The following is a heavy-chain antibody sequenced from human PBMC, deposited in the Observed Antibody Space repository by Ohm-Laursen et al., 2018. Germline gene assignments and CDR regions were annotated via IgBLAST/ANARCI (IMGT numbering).Heavy chain of an antibody. D-gene: IGHD3-22*01. Sequence: AASVKVSCKASGGTFSNYEISWVRQAPGQGLEWMGGITPIFGTPNYAQKFQGRVTITADKSTSTAYMELSSLRSEDTAVYYCARPFAYDSSGFYYNYWGQGTLVTVSS. CDR2: ITPIFGTP. V-gene: IGHV1-69*06. CDR3: ARPFAYDSSGFYYNY. CDR1: GGTFSNYE. J-gene: IGHJ4*02.